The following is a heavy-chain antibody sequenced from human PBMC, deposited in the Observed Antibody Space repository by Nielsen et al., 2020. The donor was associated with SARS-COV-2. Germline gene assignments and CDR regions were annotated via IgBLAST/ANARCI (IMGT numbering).Heavy chain of an antibody. V-gene: IGHV3-48*03. CDR3: ARRYYYDSSEHAFDI. D-gene: IGHD3-22*01. Sequence: GGSLRLSCAASGFTFSSYEMNWVRQAPGKGLEWVSYISSSGSTIYYADSVKGRFTISRDNAKNSLYLQMNSLRAEDTALYHCARRYYYDSSEHAFDIWGQGTMVTVSS. CDR2: ISSSGSTI. CDR1: GFTFSSYE. J-gene: IGHJ3*02.